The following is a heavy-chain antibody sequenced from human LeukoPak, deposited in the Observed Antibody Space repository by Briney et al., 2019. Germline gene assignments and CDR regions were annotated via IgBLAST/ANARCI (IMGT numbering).Heavy chain of an antibody. D-gene: IGHD3-3*01. J-gene: IGHJ5*02. CDR3: ARHRIPPNYDFWSGYYPNWFDP. V-gene: IGHV1-2*02. CDR1: GYTFTVYY. CDR2: INPNSGGT. Sequence: ASVKVSCKASGYTFTVYYMHWVRQAPGQGLEWMGWINPNSGGTNYAQKFQGRVTMTRDTSISTAYMELSRLRSDDTAVYYCARHRIPPNYDFWSGYYPNWFDPWGQGTLVTVSS.